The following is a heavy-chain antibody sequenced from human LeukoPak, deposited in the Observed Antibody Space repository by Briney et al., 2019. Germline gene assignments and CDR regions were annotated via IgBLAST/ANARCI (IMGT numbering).Heavy chain of an antibody. J-gene: IGHJ5*02. D-gene: IGHD2-15*01. CDR1: GGSFSGYY. Sequence: SDTLSLTCAVYGGSFSGYYWSWTRQPPGKGLEWIGEINHSGRTNYNPSLNSPATISVDTSNNQFSLRLCSVTAAGTAVYYCARKVASRLIVVVVAARNNWFDPWGQGTLVTVSS. CDR3: ARKVASRLIVVVVAARNNWFDP. CDR2: INHSGRT. V-gene: IGHV4-34*01.